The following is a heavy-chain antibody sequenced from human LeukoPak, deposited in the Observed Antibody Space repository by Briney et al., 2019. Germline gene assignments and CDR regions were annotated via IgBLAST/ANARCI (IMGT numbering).Heavy chain of an antibody. Sequence: GGSLRLSCATSGFTFSSYAMSWVRQSAGKGLEWVSAISGSGGSTYYADSVKGRFTISRDNSKNTLYLQMNSLRAEDTAVYYCAKEGSYREFDYWGQGTLVTVSS. CDR2: ISGSGGST. J-gene: IGHJ4*02. CDR3: AKEGSYREFDY. D-gene: IGHD3-16*02. CDR1: GFTFSSYA. V-gene: IGHV3-23*01.